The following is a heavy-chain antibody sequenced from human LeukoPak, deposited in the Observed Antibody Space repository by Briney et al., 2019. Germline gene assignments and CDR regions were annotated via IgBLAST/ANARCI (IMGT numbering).Heavy chain of an antibody. D-gene: IGHD3-3*01. V-gene: IGHV1-2*02. J-gene: IGHJ4*02. Sequence: ASVKVSCKASGYTFTGYYMHWVRQAPGQGLEWMGWINPNSGGTNYAQKFQGRVTMTRDTSISTAYMELSRLRSDDTAVYYCARAVRFLEWFPGDYWGQGTLVTVSS. CDR1: GYTFTGYY. CDR3: ARAVRFLEWFPGDY. CDR2: INPNSGGT.